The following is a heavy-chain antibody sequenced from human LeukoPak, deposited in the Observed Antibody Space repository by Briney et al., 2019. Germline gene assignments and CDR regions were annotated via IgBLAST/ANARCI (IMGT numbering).Heavy chain of an antibody. J-gene: IGHJ6*04. Sequence: GGSLRLSCAASGFTFSSDSMNWVRQAPGKGLEWVSYISESSTYIYYAKSVKGRFTISRDNAKNSLYLQMNSLRGEDTAVYYCARDDAATARASGMDVWGKGTTVTVSS. V-gene: IGHV3-21*01. CDR3: ARDDAATARASGMDV. CDR2: ISESSTYI. CDR1: GFTFSSDS. D-gene: IGHD6-6*01.